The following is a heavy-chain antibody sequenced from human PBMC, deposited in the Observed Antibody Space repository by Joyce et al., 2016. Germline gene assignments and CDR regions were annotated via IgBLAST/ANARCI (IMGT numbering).Heavy chain of an antibody. CDR3: ARGRGYTYGSHFDY. CDR1: GGSISSGDNC. D-gene: IGHD5-18*01. Sequence: QVQLQESGPGLVRPSQTLSLTCTFSGGSISSGDNCWSWLRQPPGKGREWIGNIYDSGSTYYNPSLKSRVTVSGDRSKNEFSLKLSSVTAADTAVYYCARGRGYTYGSHFDYWGQGTLVTVSS. CDR2: IYDSGST. V-gene: IGHV4-30-4*01. J-gene: IGHJ4*02.